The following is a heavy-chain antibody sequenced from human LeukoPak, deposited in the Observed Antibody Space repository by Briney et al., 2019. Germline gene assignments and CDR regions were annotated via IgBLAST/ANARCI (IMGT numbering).Heavy chain of an antibody. J-gene: IGHJ4*02. CDR2: IRNKANSDTT. D-gene: IGHD3-10*01. CDR3: ARPSFSTSSGNPSDY. Sequence: GGSLRLSCAASGFTFSSYAMSWVRQAPGKGLEWVGRIRNKANSDTTEYDASVKGRFTISRDDSKNSLYLQMNSLKTEDTAVYYCARPSFSTSSGNPSDYWGQGTLVTVSS. CDR1: GFTFSSYA. V-gene: IGHV3-72*01.